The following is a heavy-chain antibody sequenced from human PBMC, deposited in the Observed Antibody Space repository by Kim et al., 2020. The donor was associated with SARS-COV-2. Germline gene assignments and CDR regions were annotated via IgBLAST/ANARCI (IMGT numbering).Heavy chain of an antibody. CDR3: ARGTPTYCSSTSCYGSGAVDI. CDR2: INTNTGNP. D-gene: IGHD2-2*01. J-gene: IGHJ3*02. V-gene: IGHV7-4-1*02. CDR1: GYTFTSYA. Sequence: ASVKVSCKSSGYTFTSYAMNWVRQAPGQGLEWMGWINTNTGNPTYAQGFTGRFVFSLDTSVSTAYLQISSLKAEDTAVYYCARGTPTYCSSTSCYGSGAVDIWGQGTMVTVSS.